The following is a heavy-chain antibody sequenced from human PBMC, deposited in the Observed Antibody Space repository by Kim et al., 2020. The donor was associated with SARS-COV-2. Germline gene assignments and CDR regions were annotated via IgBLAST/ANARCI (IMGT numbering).Heavy chain of an antibody. CDR3: ARGYGSGRPIFGL. J-gene: IGHJ5*02. Sequence: ASVKVSCKASGYTFTSYPMNWVRQAPGQGLEWMGWINTNTGNPTYAQGFTGRFVFSLDTSVSTAYLQISSLKADDTAVYFCARGYGSGRPIFGLWGQGTLVTDSS. D-gene: IGHD3-10*01. CDR1: GYTFTSYP. V-gene: IGHV7-4-1*02. CDR2: INTNTGNP.